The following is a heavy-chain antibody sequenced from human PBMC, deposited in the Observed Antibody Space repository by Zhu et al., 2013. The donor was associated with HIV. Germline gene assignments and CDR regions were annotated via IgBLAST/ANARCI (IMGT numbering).Heavy chain of an antibody. D-gene: IGHD4-17*01. CDR1: GFTFGDYA. V-gene: IGHV3-23*04. CDR2: ISGGSSGRP. Sequence: EVQLVESGGGLVQPGRSLRLSCTTSGFTFGDYAMSWVRQAPGKGLEWVSGISGGSSGRPHYADSVKGRVTVSRDSSKNTVYLELNSLRVDDTAVYYCAKDTTTKSLEIWGQGTTVSVSS. CDR3: AKDTTTKSLEI. J-gene: IGHJ6*02.